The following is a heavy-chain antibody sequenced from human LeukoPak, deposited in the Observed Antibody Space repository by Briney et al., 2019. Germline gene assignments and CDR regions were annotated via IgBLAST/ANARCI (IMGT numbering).Heavy chain of an antibody. V-gene: IGHV1-18*01. CDR1: GYTFTSYG. CDR3: AGEGAGEPGHY. J-gene: IGHJ4*02. CDR2: INAYNGIT. D-gene: IGHD4-17*01. Sequence: ASVKVSCKASGYTFTSYGISWVRHAPRQGLEWMWWINAYNGITNHSKKLQKRVTITTENSTRTGYTVMRSPRTDDTAVYYSAGEGAGEPGHYWGQGTPVTVSS.